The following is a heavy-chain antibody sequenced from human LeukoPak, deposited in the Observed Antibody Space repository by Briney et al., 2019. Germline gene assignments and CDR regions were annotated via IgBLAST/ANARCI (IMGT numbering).Heavy chain of an antibody. J-gene: IGHJ3*02. CDR1: VYTFTHYY. D-gene: IGHD4-17*01. CDR3: ARSDDYGDYGAFDI. CDR2: NNTNSGGT. V-gene: IGHV1-2*02. Sequence: GASVPVSFKSTVYTFTHYYMHWVRQAPGKGRAWMGWNNTNSGGTNYAQKFQGTVTMTMDTSSSTAYMELSRLRSDDTAVYYCARSDDYGDYGAFDIWCQGTMVTVSS.